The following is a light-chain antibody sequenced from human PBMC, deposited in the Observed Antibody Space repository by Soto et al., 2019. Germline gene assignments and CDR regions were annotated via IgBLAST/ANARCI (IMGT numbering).Light chain of an antibody. J-gene: IGKJ2*01. CDR1: QSVLYSSNNQNY. Sequence: DIVMTQSPDSLAVSLGERATINCKSSQSVLYSSNNQNYLAWYQQKPGQPPKLLIYWASTRESGVPDRFSGSGSWTDFTLTISSLQAEDVAVYYGQQYYSTPPTFGQGTKLEIK. CDR3: QQYYSTPPT. CDR2: WAS. V-gene: IGKV4-1*01.